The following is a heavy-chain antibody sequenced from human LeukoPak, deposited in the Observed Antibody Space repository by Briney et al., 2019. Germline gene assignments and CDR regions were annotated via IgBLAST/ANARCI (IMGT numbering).Heavy chain of an antibody. V-gene: IGHV1-8*01. CDR1: GYTFTSYD. D-gene: IGHD3-16*01. J-gene: IGHJ6*03. CDR3: ARRGKGLGYYMDV. Sequence: ASVKVYCKASGYTFTSYDIKWVRQATGQGLEWMGRMNPNSGNTGYAQKFQGRVTMTRNTSISTAYMELSSLTSEDTAVYYCARRGKGLGYYMDVWGKGTTVTISS. CDR2: MNPNSGNT.